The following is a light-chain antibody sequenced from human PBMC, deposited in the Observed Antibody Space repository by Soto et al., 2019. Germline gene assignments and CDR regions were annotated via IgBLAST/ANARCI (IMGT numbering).Light chain of an antibody. CDR2: LGS. V-gene: IGKV2-28*01. CDR1: QSLLHSNGYNY. CDR3: MQALQTLT. J-gene: IGKJ4*02. Sequence: DIVMTQSPLSLPATPGEPASISCTSSQSLLHSNGYNYLDWYLQKPGQSPQLLIYLGSNRASGVPDRFSGSGSGTDFTLRISRVEAEDIGVYNCMQALQTLTFGGGTKVDIK.